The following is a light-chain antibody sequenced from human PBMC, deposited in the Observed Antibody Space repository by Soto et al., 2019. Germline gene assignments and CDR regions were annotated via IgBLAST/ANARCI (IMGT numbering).Light chain of an antibody. V-gene: IGKV1-39*01. CDR2: AAS. Sequence: DIQLPQSPSSLSASVGDRVTITCRASQNINIHLNWYQQKAFEAPKLLIYAASSLQTGVPPRFSGRGSGTDFTLTINSLQPEDFATYFCQQNYNSLWTFGQGTVVEIK. CDR1: QNINIH. CDR3: QQNYNSLWT. J-gene: IGKJ1*01.